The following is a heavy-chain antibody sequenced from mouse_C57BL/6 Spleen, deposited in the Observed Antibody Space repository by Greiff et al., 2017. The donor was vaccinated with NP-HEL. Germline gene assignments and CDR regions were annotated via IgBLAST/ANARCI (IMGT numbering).Heavy chain of an antibody. J-gene: IGHJ2*01. CDR2: IDPSDSYT. CDR3: ARWPGMYYFDY. CDR1: GYTFTSYW. Sequence: QVQLQQPGAELVMPGASVKLSCKASGYTFTSYWMHWVKQRPGQGLEWIGEIDPSDSYTNYNQKFKGKSTLTVDKSSSTAYMQLSSLTSEDSAVYDCARWPGMYYFDYWGQGTTLTVSS. V-gene: IGHV1-69*01. D-gene: IGHD4-1*01.